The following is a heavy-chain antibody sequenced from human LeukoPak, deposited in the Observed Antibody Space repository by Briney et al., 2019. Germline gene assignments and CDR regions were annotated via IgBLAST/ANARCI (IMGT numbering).Heavy chain of an antibody. D-gene: IGHD1-1*01. CDR3: ARGLEPRGYFDS. V-gene: IGHV4-39*07. Sequence: SETLSLTCTVSGGSISSSSYYWGWIRQPPGKGLEWIGSIYYSGSTYYNPSLKSRVTISVDTSKNQFSLKLSSVTAADTAVYYCARGLEPRGYFDSWGQGTLVTVSS. J-gene: IGHJ4*02. CDR1: GGSISSSSYY. CDR2: IYYSGST.